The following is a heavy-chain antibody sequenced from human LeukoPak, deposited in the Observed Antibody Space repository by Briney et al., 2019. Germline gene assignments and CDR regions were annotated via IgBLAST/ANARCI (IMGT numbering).Heavy chain of an antibody. D-gene: IGHD4-17*01. CDR2: IIPIFGTA. CDR1: GGTFSSYA. CDR3: ARGRRVYGDRLSSVDY. Sequence: SVKVSCKASGGTFSSYAISWVRQAPGQGLEWMGGIIPIFGTANYAQKFQGRVTITRDTSASTAYMELSSLRSEDTAVYYCARGRRVYGDRLSSVDYWGQGTLVTVSS. V-gene: IGHV1-69*05. J-gene: IGHJ4*02.